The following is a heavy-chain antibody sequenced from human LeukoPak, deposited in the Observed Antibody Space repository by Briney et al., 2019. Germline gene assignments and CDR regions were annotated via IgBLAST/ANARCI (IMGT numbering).Heavy chain of an antibody. CDR2: ISTSSSYI. J-gene: IGHJ5*02. CDR3: ARETGGSNWFDP. Sequence: PGGSLRLSCAASGFTFSSFSMNWVRQAPGKGLEWISSISTSSSYIYYADSVKGRLTISRDNARNSLYLQMNSLRAEDTAVYYCARETGGSNWFDPWGQGTLVTVSS. D-gene: IGHD7-27*01. CDR1: GFTFSSFS. V-gene: IGHV3-21*01.